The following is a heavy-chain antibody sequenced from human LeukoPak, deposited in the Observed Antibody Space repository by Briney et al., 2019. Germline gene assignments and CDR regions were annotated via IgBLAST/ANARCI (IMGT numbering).Heavy chain of an antibody. D-gene: IGHD1-1*01. CDR1: GFTFKNYL. Sequence: PGGSLRLSCAASGFTFKNYLMHWLRQAPGKGLEWVTLISYDGSGKYSADSVRGRFTISRDNSKNTLFLQMSTLRPEDTAIYYCERWRKWKDDVFDIWGQGKMVTVSS. J-gene: IGHJ3*02. CDR2: ISYDGSGK. CDR3: ERWRKWKDDVFDI. V-gene: IGHV3-30-3*01.